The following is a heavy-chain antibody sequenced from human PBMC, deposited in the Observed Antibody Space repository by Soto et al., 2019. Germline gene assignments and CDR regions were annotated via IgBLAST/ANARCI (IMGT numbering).Heavy chain of an antibody. V-gene: IGHV1-69*13. D-gene: IGHD6-13*01. CDR3: ARDLLVAAAGYYYFDY. J-gene: IGHJ4*02. CDR2: IIPIFGTA. Sequence: SVKVSCKASGGTFSSYAISWVRQAPGQGLESMGGIIPIFGTANYAQKFQGRVTITADESTSTAYMELSSLRSEDTAVYYCARDLLVAAAGYYYFDYWGQGTLVTVSS. CDR1: GGTFSSYA.